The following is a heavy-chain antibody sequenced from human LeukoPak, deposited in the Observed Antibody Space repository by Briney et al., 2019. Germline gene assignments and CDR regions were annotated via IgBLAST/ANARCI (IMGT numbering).Heavy chain of an antibody. J-gene: IGHJ4*02. CDR2: TAGSGISK. CDR3: ARLPTFYYDSSGYHYDY. D-gene: IGHD3-22*01. Sequence: PGGSLRLSCVASGFTFNNYAMSWVRQAPGRGLEWASSTAGSGISKDYADSVKGRFTISKGKSKNTLYLQMDNLRAEDTGVYFCARLPTFYYDSSGYHYDYWGQGTLVTVSS. CDR1: GFTFNNYA. V-gene: IGHV3-23*01.